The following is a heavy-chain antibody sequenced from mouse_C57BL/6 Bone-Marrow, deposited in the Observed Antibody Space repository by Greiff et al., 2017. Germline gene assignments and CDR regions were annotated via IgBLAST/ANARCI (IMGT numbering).Heavy chain of an antibody. CDR1: GYTFTSYW. CDR3: ARTYYYGSPYWYFDV. D-gene: IGHD1-1*01. Sequence: QVQLQQPGTELVKPGASVKLSCKASGYTFTSYWMHWVKQRPGQGLEWIGNINPRNGGTNYNEKFKSKATLTVDKSSSTAYMQLSSLTSEDSAVYYCARTYYYGSPYWYFDVWGTGTTVTVAS. CDR2: INPRNGGT. V-gene: IGHV1-53*01. J-gene: IGHJ1*03.